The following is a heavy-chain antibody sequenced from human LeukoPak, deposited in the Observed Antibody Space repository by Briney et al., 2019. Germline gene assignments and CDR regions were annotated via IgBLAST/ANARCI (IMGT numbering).Heavy chain of an antibody. J-gene: IGHJ3*02. V-gene: IGHV3-30*04. CDR3: ARGCSGGSCYSSFAFDI. Sequence: GGSLRLSCAASGFTFSSYAMHWVRQAPGKGLEWVAVISYDGSNKYYADSVKGRFTISRDNSKNTLYLQMNSLRAEDTAVYYCARGCSGGSCYSSFAFDIWGQGTMVTVSS. CDR2: ISYDGSNK. D-gene: IGHD2-15*01. CDR1: GFTFSSYA.